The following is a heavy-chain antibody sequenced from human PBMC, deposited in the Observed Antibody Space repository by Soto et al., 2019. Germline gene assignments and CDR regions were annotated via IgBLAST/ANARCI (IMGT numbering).Heavy chain of an antibody. CDR1: GYTFNAYY. CDR3: ASDPRPLYNFDY. J-gene: IGHJ4*02. Sequence: VQLVQSAAEVKKPGASVKVSCKASGYTFNAYYIHWVRQAPGQGLEWVGRINPNSGDTTYAQKFEGRVTMTRDTSSSTAYLELSGLRSDDTAIYYCASDPRPLYNFDYWGQGTLVTVSS. D-gene: IGHD3-16*01. CDR2: INPNSGDT. V-gene: IGHV1-2*02.